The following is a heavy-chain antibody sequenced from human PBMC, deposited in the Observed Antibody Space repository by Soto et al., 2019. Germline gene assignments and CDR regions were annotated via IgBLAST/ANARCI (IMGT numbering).Heavy chain of an antibody. J-gene: IGHJ4*02. CDR1: GFTFSTYA. CDR2: ISGSGGST. D-gene: IGHD6-13*01. CDR3: AKSPVAHAAAGRGGGGYFDY. V-gene: IGHV3-23*01. Sequence: EVQLLEXGGGLVQXXGSLRLSCAASGFTFSTYAMTWVRQAPGKGLXWVSXISGSGGSTYYADSVKGRFTISRDNSKNTLYLQMNXXRAXXTAVYYCAKSPVAHAAAGRGGGGYFDYWGQGTLVTVSS.